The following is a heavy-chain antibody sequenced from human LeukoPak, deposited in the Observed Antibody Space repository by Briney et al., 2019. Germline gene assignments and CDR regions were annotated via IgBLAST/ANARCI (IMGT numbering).Heavy chain of an antibody. Sequence: SETLSLTCTVSAGSINTYFWTWARQPAGKGLEWIGRISGSGTAYYNPSLESRVTISLDTANNQLFLRMTSVSAADTAVYYCARGTELTRTSGHYSFDYWGQGTLVSVSS. CDR3: ARGTELTRTSGHYSFDY. J-gene: IGHJ4*02. V-gene: IGHV4-4*07. CDR2: ISGSGTA. D-gene: IGHD1-7*01. CDR1: AGSINTYF.